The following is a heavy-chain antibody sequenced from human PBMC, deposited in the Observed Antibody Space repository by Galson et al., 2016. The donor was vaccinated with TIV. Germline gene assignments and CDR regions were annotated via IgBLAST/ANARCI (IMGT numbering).Heavy chain of an antibody. CDR3: ATVRACGGYCYYSDY. CDR2: INPNGGGT. CDR1: GDIFSYHY. J-gene: IGHJ4*02. V-gene: IGHV1-46*01. D-gene: IGHD2-21*02. Sequence: SVKVSCKASGDIFSYHYMNWVRQAPGQGLEWMGLINPNGGGTSYAQKLQGRVTMTKDTSTSTLYMELNSLRSEETAVYYCATVRACGGYCYYSDYWGQGTLVTVSS.